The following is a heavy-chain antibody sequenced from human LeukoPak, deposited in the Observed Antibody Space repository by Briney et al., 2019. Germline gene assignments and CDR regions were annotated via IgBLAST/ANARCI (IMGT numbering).Heavy chain of an antibody. J-gene: IGHJ4*02. Sequence: ASVKVSCKASGGTFSSYAISWVRQAPGQGLEWMGGIIPIFGTANYAQKFQGRVTITTDESTSTAYMELSSLRSEDTAVYYCAGGLITHGDIVAGVAATPSGYFDYWGQGTLVTVSS. CDR2: IIPIFGTA. CDR1: GGTFSSYA. CDR3: AGGLITHGDIVAGVAATPSGYFDY. D-gene: IGHD2-15*01. V-gene: IGHV1-69*05.